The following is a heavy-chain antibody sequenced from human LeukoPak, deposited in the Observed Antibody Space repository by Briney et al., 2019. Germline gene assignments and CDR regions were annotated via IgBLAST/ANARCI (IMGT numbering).Heavy chain of an antibody. CDR2: IFHSESV. D-gene: IGHD3-3*01. CDR1: GVPISTNTW. Sequence: SETLSLTCAVSGVPISTNTWWSWVRQPPGKGLEWIGEIFHSESVNSNPSLESRLTISLDKSKNHFSLELTSVTAADTALYFCAREIFGARAFEYWGQGILVTVSS. CDR3: AREIFGARAFEY. V-gene: IGHV4-4*02. J-gene: IGHJ4*02.